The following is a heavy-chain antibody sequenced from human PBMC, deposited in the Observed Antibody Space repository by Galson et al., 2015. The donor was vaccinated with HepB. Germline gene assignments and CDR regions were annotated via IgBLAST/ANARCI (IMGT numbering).Heavy chain of an antibody. J-gene: IGHJ4*02. V-gene: IGHV3-48*01. CDR1: GFTFSSYS. CDR2: INGGRTTI. CDR3: AREMAIAAPAAFDF. Sequence: SLRLSCAASGFTFSSYSMNWIRQVPGKGLEWVSYINGGRTTIYYADSVKGRFTISRDNSRNIVFLQMNSLRVDDAAVYYCAREMAIAAPAAFDFWGQGTLVTVSS. D-gene: IGHD6-25*01.